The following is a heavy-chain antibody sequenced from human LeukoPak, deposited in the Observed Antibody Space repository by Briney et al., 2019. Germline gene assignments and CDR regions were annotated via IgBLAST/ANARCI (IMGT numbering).Heavy chain of an antibody. CDR2: INTNTGNP. J-gene: IGHJ3*02. Sequence: NWVRQAPXXXXEXMGWINTNTGNPTYAQGFTGRFVFSLDTSVSTAYLQISSLKAEDTAVYYCARDFSSSNWYRDDTFDIWGQGTMVTVSS. CDR3: ARDFSSSNWYRDDTFDI. D-gene: IGHD6-13*01. V-gene: IGHV7-4-1*02.